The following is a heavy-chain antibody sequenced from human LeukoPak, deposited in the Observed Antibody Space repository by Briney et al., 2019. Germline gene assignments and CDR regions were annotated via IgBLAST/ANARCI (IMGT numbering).Heavy chain of an antibody. D-gene: IGHD5-12*01. V-gene: IGHV3-23*01. CDR3: AKLSGYDYYFDY. Sequence: GGSLRLSCAASGFTFSSYTMSWVRQAPGKGLEWVSAISGSGGSTYYADSVKGRFTISRDNSKNTLYLQMNSLRAEDTAVYYCAKLSGYDYYFDYWGQGTLVTVSS. J-gene: IGHJ4*02. CDR1: GFTFSSYT. CDR2: ISGSGGST.